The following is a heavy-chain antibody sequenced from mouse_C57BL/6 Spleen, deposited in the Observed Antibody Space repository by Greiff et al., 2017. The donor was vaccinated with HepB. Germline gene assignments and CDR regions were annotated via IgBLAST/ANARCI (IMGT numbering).Heavy chain of an antibody. CDR2: INPSNGGT. D-gene: IGHD1-1*01. Sequence: QVQLQHPGTELVKPGASVKLSCKASGYTFTSYWMHWVKQRPGQGLEWIGNINPSNGGTNYNEKFKSKATLTVDKSSSTAYMQLSSLTSEDSAVYYCARGITTVVGVLDYWGQGTTLTVSS. V-gene: IGHV1-53*01. J-gene: IGHJ2*01. CDR3: ARGITTVVGVLDY. CDR1: GYTFTSYW.